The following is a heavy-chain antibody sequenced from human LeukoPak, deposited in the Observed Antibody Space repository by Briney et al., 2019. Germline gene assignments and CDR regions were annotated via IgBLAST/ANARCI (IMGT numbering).Heavy chain of an antibody. CDR3: AKVRYCSSTSCYSGVLPHQYYFDY. D-gene: IGHD2-2*01. CDR1: GFTFDDYA. Sequence: PGGSLRLSCAASGFTFDDYAMHWVRQAPGKGLEWVSGISWNSGSIGYADSVKGRFTISRDNAKNSLYLQMNSLRAEDTALYYCAKVRYCSSTSCYSGVLPHQYYFDYWGQGTLVTVSS. J-gene: IGHJ4*02. V-gene: IGHV3-9*01. CDR2: ISWNSGSI.